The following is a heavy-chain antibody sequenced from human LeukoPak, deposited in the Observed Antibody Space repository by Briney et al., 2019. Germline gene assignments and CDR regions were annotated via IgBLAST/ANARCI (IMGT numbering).Heavy chain of an antibody. CDR3: ARYGGDSRCFDY. CDR1: GGSIGSGNYY. D-gene: IGHD4-23*01. Sequence: SETLSLTCTVSGGSIGSGNYYWSWIRQHPGKGLEWIGFIYYSGSTYQNPSLRSRVTISVDTSKNQFSLKLSSVTAADTAVYYCARYGGDSRCFDYWGQGTLVAVSS. V-gene: IGHV4-31*03. J-gene: IGHJ4*02. CDR2: IYYSGST.